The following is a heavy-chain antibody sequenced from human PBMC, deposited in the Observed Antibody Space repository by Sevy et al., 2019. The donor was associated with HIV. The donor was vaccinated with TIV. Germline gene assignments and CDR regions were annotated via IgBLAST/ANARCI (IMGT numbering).Heavy chain of an antibody. J-gene: IGHJ4*02. V-gene: IGHV3-7*01. CDR1: GFTFGGYW. CDR2: IKQDGREM. CDR3: AREIKGAAIFDL. Sequence: GGSLRLSCAASGFTFGGYWMSWVRQAPGKGLEWVANIKQDGREMYFLESVKGRFLISRDNAKNSLYLQMNSLGVEDTAIYYCAREIKGAAIFDLWGQGTLVTVSS. D-gene: IGHD5-18*01.